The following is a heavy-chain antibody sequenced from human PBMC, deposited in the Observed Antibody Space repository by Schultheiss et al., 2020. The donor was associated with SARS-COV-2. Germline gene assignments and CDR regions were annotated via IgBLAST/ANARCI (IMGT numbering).Heavy chain of an antibody. V-gene: IGHV4-61*01. CDR2: IYYSGST. Sequence: SETLSLTCTVSGGSISSSSYYWSWIRQPPGKGLEWIGYIYYSGSTNYNPSLKSRVTISVDTSKNQFSLKLSSVTAADTAVYYCARDSGIAVAVWGQGTLVTVSS. CDR3: ARDSGIAVAV. D-gene: IGHD6-19*01. J-gene: IGHJ4*02. CDR1: GGSISSSSYY.